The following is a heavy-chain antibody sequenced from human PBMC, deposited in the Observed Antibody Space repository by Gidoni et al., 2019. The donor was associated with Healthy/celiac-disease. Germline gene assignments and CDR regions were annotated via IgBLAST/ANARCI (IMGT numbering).Heavy chain of an antibody. D-gene: IGHD6-6*01. CDR2: ITGSGGST. Sequence: EGQPLESAGGSVQPGGSRRLSCAASGFTFSSDAMSLVRQVPGKGLELVSAITGSGGSTYYAGSVKGRFTISRDNSKNTLYLQMNSLRAEDTAVCYCAWAEYSSSRPEDWGQGTLVTVSS. CDR1: GFTFSSDA. J-gene: IGHJ4*02. V-gene: IGHV3-23*01. CDR3: AWAEYSSSRPED.